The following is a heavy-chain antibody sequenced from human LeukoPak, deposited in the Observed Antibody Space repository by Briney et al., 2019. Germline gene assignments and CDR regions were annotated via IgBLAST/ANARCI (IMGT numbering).Heavy chain of an antibody. J-gene: IGHJ4*02. D-gene: IGHD3-22*01. CDR1: GATFISYA. CDR3: ARAGQAYYDSSGYYFDY. Sequence: ASVKVSCKASGATFISYAMSWVRQAPGQGLEWMGGIIPIFGTANYAQKFQGRVTITADKSTSTAYMELSSLRSEDTAVYYCARAGQAYYDSSGYYFDYWGQGTLVTVSS. CDR2: IIPIFGTA. V-gene: IGHV1-69*06.